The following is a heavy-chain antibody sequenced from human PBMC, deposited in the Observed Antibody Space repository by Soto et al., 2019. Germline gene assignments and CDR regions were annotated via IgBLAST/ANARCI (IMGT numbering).Heavy chain of an antibody. Sequence: EVQLVESGGGLIQPGGSLRLSCAVSGFTVSNNYMSWVRQAPGKGLEGVSVIYSGGYTAYGDSVKGRFTISRDNSKNTLYLQSSTLGRDGPGVYYWATPGGGGGYWGQGTLVTVSS. V-gene: IGHV3-53*01. CDR3: ATPGGGGGY. CDR1: GFTVSNNY. D-gene: IGHD3-10*01. J-gene: IGHJ4*02. CDR2: IYSGGYT.